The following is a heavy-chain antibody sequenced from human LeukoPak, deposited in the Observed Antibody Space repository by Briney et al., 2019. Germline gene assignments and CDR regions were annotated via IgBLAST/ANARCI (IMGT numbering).Heavy chain of an antibody. CDR1: GGSVSSYY. CDR2: IYNSGST. J-gene: IGHJ4*02. V-gene: IGHV4-4*07. Sequence: SETLSLTCTVSGGSVSSYYWSWLRQPAGEGLEWIGRIYNSGSTNYNPSLKSRVTVSVDTSKNQFSLKLSSVTASDTAVYYCAGALRSPPPGFDFWGQGTLVTVSS. CDR3: AGALRSPPPGFDF.